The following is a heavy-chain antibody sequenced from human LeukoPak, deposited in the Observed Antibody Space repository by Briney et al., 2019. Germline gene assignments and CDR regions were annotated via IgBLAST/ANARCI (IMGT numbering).Heavy chain of an antibody. D-gene: IGHD2-15*01. CDR2: ISAYNGNT. V-gene: IGHV1-18*01. CDR1: GYTFTSYG. Sequence: ASVKVSCKASGYTFTSYGISWVRQAPGQGLEWMGWISAYNGNTNYAQKLQGRVTMTTDTSTSTAYMELRSLRSDNTAVYYCARWVGEGYCSGGSCYSYFDYWGQGTLVTVSS. CDR3: ARWVGEGYCSGGSCYSYFDY. J-gene: IGHJ4*02.